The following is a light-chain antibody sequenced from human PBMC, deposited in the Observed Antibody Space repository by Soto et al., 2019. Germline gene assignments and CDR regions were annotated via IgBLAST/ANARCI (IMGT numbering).Light chain of an antibody. CDR3: QSYDSSLSGWV. J-gene: IGLJ3*02. V-gene: IGLV1-40*01. CDR1: SSNIGAGYD. Sequence: QSVLTQPPSVSGAPGQRVTISCTGSSSNIGAGYDVHWYQQLPGTAPKLLIYGNSNRPSGVPDRFSCSKSGTSASLAITGLQAEDEAEYYCQSYDSSLSGWVFGGGTQLTVL. CDR2: GNS.